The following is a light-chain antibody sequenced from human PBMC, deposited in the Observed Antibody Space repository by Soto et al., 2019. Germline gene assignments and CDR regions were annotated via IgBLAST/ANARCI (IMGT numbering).Light chain of an antibody. CDR1: SSDVGDNY. CDR2: EVT. V-gene: IGLV2-8*01. J-gene: IGLJ1*01. Sequence: QSALAQPPSASGSPGQSVTISCTGTSSDVGDNYVSWYQQHLCKAPKLIIYEVTLRPSGVPDRFSGSKSGNTASLTVSGLQADDEADYYCSAYAGSNTFVFGTGTKVTVL. CDR3: SAYAGSNTFV.